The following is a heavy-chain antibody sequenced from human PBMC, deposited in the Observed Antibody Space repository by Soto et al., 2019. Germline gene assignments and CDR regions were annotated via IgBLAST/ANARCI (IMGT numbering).Heavy chain of an antibody. V-gene: IGHV4-59*01. Sequence: SETLSLTCTVSGGSISSYYWSWIRQPPGKGLEWIGYIYYSGSTNYNPSLKSRVTISVDTSKNQFSLKLSSVTAADTAVYYCARYYYDSSGYYYDYWGQGTLVTVSS. CDR1: GGSISSYY. J-gene: IGHJ4*02. CDR2: IYYSGST. D-gene: IGHD3-22*01. CDR3: ARYYYDSSGYYYDY.